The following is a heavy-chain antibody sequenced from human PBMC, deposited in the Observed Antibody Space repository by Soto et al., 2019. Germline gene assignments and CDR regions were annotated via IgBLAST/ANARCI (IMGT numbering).Heavy chain of an antibody. CDR3: ARLVRYNWNQNYYYYGMDV. V-gene: IGHV5-10-1*01. D-gene: IGHD1-20*01. CDR1: GYSFTSYW. CDR2: IDPSDSYT. J-gene: IGHJ6*02. Sequence: GESLKISCKGSGYSFTSYWISWVRQMPGKGLEWMGRIDPSDSYTNYSPSFQGHVTVSADKSISTAYLQWSSLKASDTAMYYCARLVRYNWNQNYYYYGMDVWGQGTTVTVSS.